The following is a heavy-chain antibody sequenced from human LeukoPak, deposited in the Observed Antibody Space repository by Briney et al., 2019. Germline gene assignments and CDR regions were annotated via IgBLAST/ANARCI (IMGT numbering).Heavy chain of an antibody. J-gene: IGHJ4*02. Sequence: GGSLRLSCAASGFTFRSYWMSWVRQAPGKGLEWVANIKQDGSEKYYVDSMKGRFTISRDNAKNSLYLQMNSLRAEDTAVYYCARLALYDSSGYYYGGVDYWGQGTLVTVSS. V-gene: IGHV3-7*01. CDR3: ARLALYDSSGYYYGGVDY. CDR2: IKQDGSEK. CDR1: GFTFRSYW. D-gene: IGHD3-22*01.